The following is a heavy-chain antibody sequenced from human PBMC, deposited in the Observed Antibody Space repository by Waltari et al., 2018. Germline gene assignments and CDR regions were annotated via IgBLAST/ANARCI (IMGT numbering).Heavy chain of an antibody. CDR3: ARGVGARLDY. J-gene: IGHJ4*02. D-gene: IGHD1-26*01. CDR2: IWYDGSNK. CDR1: GFTFSSYG. V-gene: IGHV3-33*01. Sequence: QVQLVESGGGVVQPGRSLRLSCAASGFTFSSYGMHWVRQAPGKGLGWVAVIWYDGSNKYYADSVKGRITISRDNSKNTLYLQMNSLRAEDTAVYYCARGVGARLDYWGQGTLVTVSS.